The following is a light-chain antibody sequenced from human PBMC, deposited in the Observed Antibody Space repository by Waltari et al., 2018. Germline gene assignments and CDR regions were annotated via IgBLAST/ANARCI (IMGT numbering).Light chain of an antibody. CDR2: DVT. J-gene: IGLJ2*01. V-gene: IGLV2-23*02. Sequence: QSALTQPASVSGSPGQSITISCTGTSGDVGRYNLVSWYQQHPGEVPKLIIYDVTKRPSGVSDRFSGSKSGNTASLTISGLQAEDEAEYCCCSFAGRGFSVIFGGGTKLTVL. CDR1: SGDVGRYNL. CDR3: CSFAGRGFSVI.